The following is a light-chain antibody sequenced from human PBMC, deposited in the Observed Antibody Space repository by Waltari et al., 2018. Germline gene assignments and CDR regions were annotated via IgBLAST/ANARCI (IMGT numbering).Light chain of an antibody. Sequence: QSVLPQPPSVSAAPGHKVSISCSGSSSNLAKHYISWHPQLPGTAPKLIIYDNNKRPSGIPDRFSGSKSGTSATLGITGLQTGDEADYYCATWDSSLSVGHVVFGGGTKLTVL. CDR3: ATWDSSLSVGHVV. J-gene: IGLJ2*01. CDR1: SSNLAKHY. V-gene: IGLV1-51*01. CDR2: DNN.